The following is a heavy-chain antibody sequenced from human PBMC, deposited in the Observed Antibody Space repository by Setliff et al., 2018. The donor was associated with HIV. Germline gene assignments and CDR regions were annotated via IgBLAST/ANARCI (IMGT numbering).Heavy chain of an antibody. V-gene: IGHV4-34*01. CDR2: INHRGST. CDR3: ASGPGYGWGSYRLDY. CDR1: GGTFSLHY. D-gene: IGHD3-10*01. Sequence: SETLSLTCAVSGGTFSLHYYTWIRQSPLRGLEWIGEINHRGSTNYNPSLKSRVTVSVDTSKNQFSLNLSSVTAADTAVYYCASGPGYGWGSYRLDYWGQGTRVTVSS. J-gene: IGHJ4*02.